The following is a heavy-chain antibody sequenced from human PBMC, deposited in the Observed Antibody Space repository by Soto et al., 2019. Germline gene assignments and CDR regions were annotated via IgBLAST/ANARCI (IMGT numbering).Heavy chain of an antibody. D-gene: IGHD5-18*01. J-gene: IGHJ4*02. Sequence: SETLSLTCAVSGYSISSGYYWGWIRQPPGKGLEWIGSIYHSGSTYYNPSLKSRVTISVDTSKNQFSLKLSSVTAADTAVYYCERESLSYGSDYWGQGTLFTVS. V-gene: IGHV4-38-2*02. CDR3: ERESLSYGSDY. CDR2: IYHSGST. CDR1: GYSISSGYY.